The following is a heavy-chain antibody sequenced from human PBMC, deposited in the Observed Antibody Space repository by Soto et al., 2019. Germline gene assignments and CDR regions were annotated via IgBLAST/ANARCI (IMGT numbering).Heavy chain of an antibody. CDR3: AHRRGADYNGGFHY. CDR2: IYWSDEK. CDR1: GFSLSTRRVG. V-gene: IGHV2-5*01. D-gene: IGHD4-4*01. J-gene: IGHJ4*02. Sequence: QLTLKESGPTLVKPTQTLTLTCTFSGFSLSTRRVGVGWIRQPPGKALEWLALIYWSDEKLYIPSLSSRLTITKATSKHQVVLTMTNMDPVDTATYYCAHRRGADYNGGFHYWGQGTLVTVSS.